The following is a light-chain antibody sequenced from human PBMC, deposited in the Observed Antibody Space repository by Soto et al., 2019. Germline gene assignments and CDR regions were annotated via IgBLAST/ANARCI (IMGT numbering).Light chain of an antibody. CDR2: GAS. Sequence: EVVMTQSPATLSVSPGERATLSCRASQIVSRNLAWYRQKPGQAPRLLIHGASTRATGVPARFSGSGSGTEFTLTISSLQSEDFGIYFCQEYSSWWTFGQGTKVEIK. V-gene: IGKV3-15*01. CDR1: QIVSRN. CDR3: QEYSSWWT. J-gene: IGKJ1*01.